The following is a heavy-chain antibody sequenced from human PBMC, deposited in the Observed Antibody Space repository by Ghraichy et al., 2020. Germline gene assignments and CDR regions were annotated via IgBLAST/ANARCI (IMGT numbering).Heavy chain of an antibody. J-gene: IGHJ4*02. CDR1: GFDFSNYY. CDR3: ARNFSIVMIRVVGVGFDY. Sequence: GGSLRLSCVASGFDFSNYYMAWVRQAPGKGLEWVLCIDGTGDIAFYGDSMRGRFSISRDNSKKTLYLQMNGLRADDTAIYYCARNFSIVMIRVVGVGFDYWGQGALVTVSS. CDR2: IDGTGDIA. V-gene: IGHV3-23*01. D-gene: IGHD3-16*01.